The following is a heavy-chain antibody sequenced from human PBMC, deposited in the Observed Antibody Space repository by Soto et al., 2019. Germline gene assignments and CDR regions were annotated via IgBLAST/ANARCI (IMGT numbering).Heavy chain of an antibody. CDR2: IIPMFGRT. Sequence: SVKVSCKASGGTFSSYGINWVRQAPGQGLEWMGGIIPMFGRTNYAQKFQDRVAITADESTNTAYMELSSLRSEDTAFYYCARETSVRGVIITSSPWFDPWGHGTLVTVSS. CDR3: ARETSVRGVIITSSPWFDP. CDR1: GGTFSSYG. D-gene: IGHD3-10*01. V-gene: IGHV1-69*13. J-gene: IGHJ5*02.